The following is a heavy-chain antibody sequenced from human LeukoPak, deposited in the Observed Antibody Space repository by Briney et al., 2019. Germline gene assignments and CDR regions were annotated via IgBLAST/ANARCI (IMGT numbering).Heavy chain of an antibody. D-gene: IGHD3-10*01. Sequence: PGGSLRLSCAASGFTFDDYAMHWVRQAPGKGLEWVSGISWNSGSIGYADSVKGRFTISRDNAKNSLYLQMNSLRAEDTALYYCAKAIWFGELSQNYDAFDIWGQGTMVTVSS. V-gene: IGHV3-9*01. CDR3: AKAIWFGELSQNYDAFDI. J-gene: IGHJ3*02. CDR2: ISWNSGSI. CDR1: GFTFDDYA.